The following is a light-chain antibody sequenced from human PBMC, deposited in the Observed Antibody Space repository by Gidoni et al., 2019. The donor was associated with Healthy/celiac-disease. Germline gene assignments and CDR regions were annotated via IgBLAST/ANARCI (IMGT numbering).Light chain of an antibody. CDR1: SSDVGGYNY. CDR3: SSYTSSSTLYV. J-gene: IGLJ1*01. Sequence: SAPSQPASLSVSPGPSITISCTGTSSDVGGYNYVSWYQQHPGKAPKLMIYEVSNRPSGVSNRFSGSKSGNTDSLTISGLQAEDEADYYCSSYTSSSTLYVFGTGTKVTVL. V-gene: IGLV2-14*01. CDR2: EVS.